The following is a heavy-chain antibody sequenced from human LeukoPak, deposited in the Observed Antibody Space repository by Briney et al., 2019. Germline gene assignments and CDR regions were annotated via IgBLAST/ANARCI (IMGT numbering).Heavy chain of an antibody. CDR1: DDSMISYY. V-gene: IGHV4-59*01. CDR3: ARAPQSHAFDI. CDR2: IYYSGSA. Sequence: KPSETLSLTCTVSDDSMISYYWGWLRQPPGKELEWIGYIYYSGSASYNPSLKSRVSISVDTSKNQFSLKLSSVTAADTAVYYCARAPQSHAFDIWGQGTMVTVSA. J-gene: IGHJ3*02.